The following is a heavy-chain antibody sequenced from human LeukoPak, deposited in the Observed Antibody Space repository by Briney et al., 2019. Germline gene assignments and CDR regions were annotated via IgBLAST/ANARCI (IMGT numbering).Heavy chain of an antibody. J-gene: IGHJ6*03. V-gene: IGHV3-9*01. CDR2: INWSSGHK. CDR1: GFTFGDYG. Sequence: GRSLRLSCAASGFTFGDYGMHWVRQAPGKGLEWVSSINWSSGHKAYAASVEGRFTISRDNTKNFLYLQMSSLRPDGTAFYYCAKDAGVGSSSLSYYWYIDFWGKGTTVIVSS. D-gene: IGHD6-6*01. CDR3: AKDAGVGSSSLSYYWYIDF.